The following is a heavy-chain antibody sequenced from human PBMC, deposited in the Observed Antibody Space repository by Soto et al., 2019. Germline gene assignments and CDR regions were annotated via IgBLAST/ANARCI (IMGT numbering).Heavy chain of an antibody. CDR2: IGGGTGAT. D-gene: IGHD4-17*01. V-gene: IGHV3-23*01. CDR3: AKNAMSTVTRRGQYFDS. J-gene: IGHJ4*02. CDR1: GFTFSTYA. Sequence: EVQLLESGGGLVQPGGSLRLSCAASGFTFSTYAMSWVRQAPGEGLEWVSGIGGGTGATYNADSVKGRFIISRDNSKNTLYLQMNNLSVEDTAVYYCAKNAMSTVTRRGQYFDSWGLGTLVTVSS.